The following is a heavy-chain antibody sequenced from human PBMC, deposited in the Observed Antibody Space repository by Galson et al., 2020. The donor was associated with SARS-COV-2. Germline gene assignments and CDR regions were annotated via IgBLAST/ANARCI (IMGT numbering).Heavy chain of an antibody. CDR1: GFTFSSYW. J-gene: IGHJ6*02. CDR3: ARDLGYGDPRGYYYGMDV. D-gene: IGHD4-17*01. V-gene: IGHV3-7*01. Sequence: GGSLRLSCAASGFTFSSYWMSWVRQAPGKGLEWVANIKQDGSEKYYVDSVKGRFTISRDNAKNSLYLQMNSLRAEDTAVYYCARDLGYGDPRGYYYGMDVWGQGTTVTVSS. CDR2: IKQDGSEK.